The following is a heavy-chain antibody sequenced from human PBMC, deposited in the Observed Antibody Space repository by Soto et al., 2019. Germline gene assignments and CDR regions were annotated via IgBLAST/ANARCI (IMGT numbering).Heavy chain of an antibody. CDR2: INHSGST. CDR3: ARGSRKSSGWYNY. CDR1: GGSFSDYY. Sequence: SETLSLTCAVYGGSFSDYYWSWIRQPPGKGLEWIGEINHSGSTNYNPSLKSRVTISIDTSKNQFSLKLSSVTAADTAVYYCARGSRKSSGWYNYWGQGTLVTVSS. D-gene: IGHD6-19*01. J-gene: IGHJ4*01. V-gene: IGHV4-34*01.